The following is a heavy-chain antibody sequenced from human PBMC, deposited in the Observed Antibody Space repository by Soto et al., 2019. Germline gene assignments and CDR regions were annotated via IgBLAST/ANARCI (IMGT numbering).Heavy chain of an antibody. J-gene: IGHJ6*02. Sequence: GASVKVSCKASGYTFISYYMHWVRQAPGQGLEWMGIINPSGGSTSYAQKFQGRVTMTRDTSTRTVYMELSSLRSEDTAVYYCARHSPPFFYGSGPWDVWGQGTTVTVSS. CDR3: ARHSPPFFYGSGPWDV. CDR2: INPSGGST. V-gene: IGHV1-46*01. CDR1: GYTFISYY. D-gene: IGHD3-10*01.